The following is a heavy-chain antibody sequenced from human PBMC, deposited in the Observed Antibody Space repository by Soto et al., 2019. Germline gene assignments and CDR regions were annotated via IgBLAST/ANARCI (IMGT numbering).Heavy chain of an antibody. CDR2: INHSGST. V-gene: IGHV4-34*01. Sequence: QVQLQQWGAGLLKPSETLSLTCAVYGGSFSGYYWSWIRQPPGKGLEWIGEINHSGSTNYNPSLKRSVTISVDTSKNQFSRKLSSLTAADTAVYCCATGRYCSGGSCKRAEYFQHWGQGTLVTVSS. CDR1: GGSFSGYY. J-gene: IGHJ1*01. D-gene: IGHD2-15*01. CDR3: ATGRYCSGGSCKRAEYFQH.